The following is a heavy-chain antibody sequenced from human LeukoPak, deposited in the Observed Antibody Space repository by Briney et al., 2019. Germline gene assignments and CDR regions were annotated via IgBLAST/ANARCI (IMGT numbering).Heavy chain of an antibody. V-gene: IGHV3-48*03. Sequence: QPGGSLRLSCAASGFTFSSYEMNWVRQAPGKGLEWVSYISSSGSTIYYADSVKGRFTISRDNSKNTLYLQMNSLRAEDTAVYYCAKDSGAAALNWGQGTLVTVSS. J-gene: IGHJ4*02. CDR1: GFTFSSYE. D-gene: IGHD6-13*01. CDR2: ISSSGSTI. CDR3: AKDSGAAALN.